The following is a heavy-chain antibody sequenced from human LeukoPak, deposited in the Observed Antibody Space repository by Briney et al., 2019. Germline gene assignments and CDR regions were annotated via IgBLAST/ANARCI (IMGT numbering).Heavy chain of an antibody. J-gene: IGHJ6*02. D-gene: IGHD6-6*01. CDR3: ARDHGSSSVYYYYGMDV. CDR2: INSDGSST. Sequence: PGGSLRLSCAASGFTFSSYWMHWVRQAPGKGLVWVSRINSDGSSTCYADSVKGRFTISRDNAKNTLYLQMNSLRAEDTAVYYCARDHGSSSVYYYYGMDVWGQGTTVTVSS. CDR1: GFTFSSYW. V-gene: IGHV3-74*01.